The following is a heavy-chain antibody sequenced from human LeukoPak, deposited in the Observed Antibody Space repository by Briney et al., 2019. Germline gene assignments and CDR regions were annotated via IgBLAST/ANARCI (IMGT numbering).Heavy chain of an antibody. CDR1: GGSISSYY. D-gene: IGHD3-10*01. Sequence: SETLSLTCTVSGGSISSYYWSWIRQPPGKGLEWIGHIYYSGSTNYNPSLKSRVTISVDTSKNQFSLKLSSVTAADTAVYYCARAAPWFGEFDAFDIWGQGTMVTVSS. J-gene: IGHJ3*02. CDR2: IYYSGST. CDR3: ARAAPWFGEFDAFDI. V-gene: IGHV4-59*01.